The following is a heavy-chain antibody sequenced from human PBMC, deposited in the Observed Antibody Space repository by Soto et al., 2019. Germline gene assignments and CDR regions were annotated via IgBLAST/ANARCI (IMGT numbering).Heavy chain of an antibody. CDR1: GFTFSSYA. CDR2: ISYDGSNK. D-gene: IGHD6-13*01. CDR3: ARADRDYSSSWYFYYYGMDV. V-gene: IGHV3-30-3*01. Sequence: GGSLRLSCAASGFTFSSYAMHWARQAPGKGLEWVAVISYDGSNKYYADSVKGRFTISRDNSKNTLYLQMNSLRAEDTAVYYCARADRDYSSSWYFYYYGMDVWGQGTTVTVSS. J-gene: IGHJ6*02.